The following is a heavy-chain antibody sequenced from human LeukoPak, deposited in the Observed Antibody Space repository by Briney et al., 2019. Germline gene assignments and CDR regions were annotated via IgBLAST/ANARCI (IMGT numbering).Heavy chain of an antibody. V-gene: IGHV4-34*01. CDR2: INHSGST. J-gene: IGHJ4*02. CDR3: ARSRGYSYVRQYFDY. D-gene: IGHD5-18*01. Sequence: SETLSLTCAVYGGSFSGYYWSWIRQPPGKGLEWIGEINHSGSTNYNPSLKSRVTISVDTSKNQFSLKLSSVTAADTAVYYCARSRGYSYVRQYFDYWGQGTLVTVCS. CDR1: GGSFSGYY.